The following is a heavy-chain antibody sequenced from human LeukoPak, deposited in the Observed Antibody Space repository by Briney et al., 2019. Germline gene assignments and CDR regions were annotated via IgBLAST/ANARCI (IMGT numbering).Heavy chain of an antibody. CDR1: GGSISSYY. J-gene: IGHJ6*02. CDR2: IYYSVST. Sequence: NPSQTLSLTCTVSGGSISSYYWSWIRQPPGKGLEWIGYIYYSVSTNYNPSLKSRVTISVDTSKNQFPLKLSSVTAADTAVYYCARDDGGNSYYYYGMDVWGQGTTVTVSS. D-gene: IGHD4-23*01. CDR3: ARDDGGNSYYYYGMDV. V-gene: IGHV4-59*01.